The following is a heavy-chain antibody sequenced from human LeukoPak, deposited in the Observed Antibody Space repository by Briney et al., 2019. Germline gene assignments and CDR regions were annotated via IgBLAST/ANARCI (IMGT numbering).Heavy chain of an antibody. J-gene: IGHJ4*02. CDR1: GFTFSSYE. CDR3: ARADGGNSFHY. V-gene: IGHV3-48*03. CDR2: IRSSGSTK. Sequence: GGSLRLSCAASGFTFSSYEMNWVRQAPGKGLEWVSYIRSSGSTKYYADSVKGRFTTSRDNAKNSLYLQMNSLRAEDTAVYYCARADGGNSFHYWGLGTLVTVSS. D-gene: IGHD4-23*01.